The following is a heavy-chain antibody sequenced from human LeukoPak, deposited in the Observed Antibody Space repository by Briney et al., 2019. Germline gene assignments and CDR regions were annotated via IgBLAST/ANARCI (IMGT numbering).Heavy chain of an antibody. CDR3: ARSLRARSPFDY. CDR1: GFTFSSYD. V-gene: IGHV3-23*01. Sequence: GGTLRLSCAASGFTFSSYDMSWVRQAPGKGLEWVSGISGSGGSTYYADSVKGRFTISRDNSKNTLFLQMNSLRAEDTAVCYCARSLRARSPFDYWGQGTLVTVSS. J-gene: IGHJ4*02. D-gene: IGHD3-16*01. CDR2: ISGSGGST.